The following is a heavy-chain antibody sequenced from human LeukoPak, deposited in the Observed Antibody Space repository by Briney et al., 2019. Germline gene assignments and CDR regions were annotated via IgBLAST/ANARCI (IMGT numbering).Heavy chain of an antibody. CDR3: ARALGDIPPTNWFDP. V-gene: IGHV1-69*05. D-gene: IGHD3-9*01. Sequence: ASVKVSCKASGGTFSSYAISWVRQAPGQGLEWMGRIIPIFGTANYAQKFQGRVTITTDESTSTAYMELSSLRSEDTAVYYCARALGDIPPTNWFDPWGQGTLVTVSS. CDR1: GGTFSSYA. CDR2: IIPIFGTA. J-gene: IGHJ5*02.